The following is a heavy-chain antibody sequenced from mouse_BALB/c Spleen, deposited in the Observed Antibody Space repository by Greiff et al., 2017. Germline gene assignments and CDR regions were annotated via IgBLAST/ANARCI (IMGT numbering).Heavy chain of an antibody. V-gene: IGHV14-3*02. Sequence: VQLKQSGAELVKPGASVKLSCTASGFNIKDTYMHWVKQRPEQGLEWIGRIDPANGNTKYDPKFQGKATITADTSSNTAYLQLSSLTSEDTAVYYCARGITTSWFAYWGQGTLVTVSA. CDR2: IDPANGNT. CDR3: ARGITTSWFAY. D-gene: IGHD2-4*01. J-gene: IGHJ3*01. CDR1: GFNIKDTY.